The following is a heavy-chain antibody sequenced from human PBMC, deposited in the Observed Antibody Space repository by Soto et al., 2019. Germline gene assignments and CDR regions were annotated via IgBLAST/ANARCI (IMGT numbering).Heavy chain of an antibody. J-gene: IGHJ3*02. Sequence: QVQLVESGGGVVQPGRSLRLSCVASGFTFSTYGMHWVRQAAGKGLEWVAMTWNDGSHKYYADPVKDRFTISRDNFKNTLYLQINSLRDEDSAVYYCTTELNDMQAFDIWGQGTMVTVSS. V-gene: IGHV3-33*01. CDR2: TWNDGSHK. CDR1: GFTFSTYG. CDR3: TTELNDMQAFDI. D-gene: IGHD1-1*01.